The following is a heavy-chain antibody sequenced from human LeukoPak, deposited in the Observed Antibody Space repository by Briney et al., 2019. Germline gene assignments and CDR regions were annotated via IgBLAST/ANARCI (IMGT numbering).Heavy chain of an antibody. Sequence: PSETLSLTCAVSGDSFSTSYWTSIRQPAGKGLEWIGRIYTSGSANYSPSLKSRVTMSIDTSKKQSSLNLSSVTAADTAVYYCARDLGYDSSGYHYWGQGTLVTVSS. CDR3: ARDLGYDSSGYHY. CDR1: GDSFSTSY. CDR2: IYTSGSA. J-gene: IGHJ4*02. D-gene: IGHD3-22*01. V-gene: IGHV4-4*07.